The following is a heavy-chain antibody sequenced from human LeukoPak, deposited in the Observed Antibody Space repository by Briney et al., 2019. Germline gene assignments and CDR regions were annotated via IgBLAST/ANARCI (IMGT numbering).Heavy chain of an antibody. CDR3: AKDPCSSTSCPKPRYFFDY. CDR1: GFTFSNYG. D-gene: IGHD2-2*01. Sequence: GGSLRLSCAASGFTFSNYGMHWVRQAPGKGREWVAVILYDGSNGYYADSVKGRFIISRDNSKNTLYLQMNSLRAEDTAIYYCAKDPCSSTSCPKPRYFFDYWGQGTLVTLSS. V-gene: IGHV3-30*18. CDR2: ILYDGSNG. J-gene: IGHJ4*02.